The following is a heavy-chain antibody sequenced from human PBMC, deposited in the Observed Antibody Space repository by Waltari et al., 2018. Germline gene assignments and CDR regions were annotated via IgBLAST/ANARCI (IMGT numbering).Heavy chain of an antibody. V-gene: IGHV3-30*02. CDR3: AKGRGSYYSAVDY. CDR2: IRYDGSNK. Sequence: QVQLVESGGGVVQPGGSLRLSCAASGFTFSSYGMHWVRQAPGKGLEWLALIRYDGSNKYYADSVKGRFTISRDNSKNTLYLQMNSLRAEDTAVYYCAKGRGSYYSAVDYWGQGTLVTVSS. CDR1: GFTFSSYG. J-gene: IGHJ4*02. D-gene: IGHD1-26*01.